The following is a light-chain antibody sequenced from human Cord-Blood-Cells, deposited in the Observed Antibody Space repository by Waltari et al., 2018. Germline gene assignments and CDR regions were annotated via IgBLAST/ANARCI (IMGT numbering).Light chain of an antibody. CDR3: CSDAGSSTWV. Sequence: QSALTQPASVSGSPGQSITISCTGTSSDVGSYDLVSWYQPHPGEAPKLMIYEGSKRPSGFSNRLSGSKSGNTASLTISGLQAEDEADYYCCSDAGSSTWVFGGGTKLTVL. V-gene: IGLV2-23*01. CDR2: EGS. J-gene: IGLJ3*02. CDR1: SSDVGSYDL.